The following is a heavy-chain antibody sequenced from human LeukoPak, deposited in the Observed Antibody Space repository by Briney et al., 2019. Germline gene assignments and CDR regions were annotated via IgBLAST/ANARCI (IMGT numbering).Heavy chain of an antibody. CDR2: ISGNGVST. CDR1: GFTFSSYA. J-gene: IGHJ4*02. V-gene: IGHV3-23*01. CDR3: AKDQAWFGELLRAYFDY. Sequence: PGGSLRLSCAASGFTFSSYAMSWVRQAPGKGLEWVSVISGNGVSTHYADSMKGRFTISRDNSKNTLYLQMNSLRAEDTAVYYCAKDQAWFGELLRAYFDYWGQGTLVTVSS. D-gene: IGHD3-10*01.